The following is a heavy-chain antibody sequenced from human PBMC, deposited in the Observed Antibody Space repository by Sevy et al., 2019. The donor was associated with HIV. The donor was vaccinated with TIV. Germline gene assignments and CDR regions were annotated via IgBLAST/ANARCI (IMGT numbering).Heavy chain of an antibody. Sequence: GGSLRLSCAASGFTFSSYAMSWVRQAPWKGLEWVSAISGSGGSTYYADSVKGRFTISRDNSKNTLYLQMNSLRAEDTAIYYCAKLRYYYDSSGTILLFDYWGQGTLVTVSS. CDR2: ISGSGGST. CDR3: AKLRYYYDSSGTILLFDY. V-gene: IGHV3-23*01. J-gene: IGHJ4*02. CDR1: GFTFSSYA. D-gene: IGHD3-22*01.